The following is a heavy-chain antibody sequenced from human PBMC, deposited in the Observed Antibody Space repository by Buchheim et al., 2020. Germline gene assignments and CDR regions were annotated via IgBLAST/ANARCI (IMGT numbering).Heavy chain of an antibody. V-gene: IGHV4-34*01. CDR2: INHSGST. CDR1: GGSFSGYY. J-gene: IGHJ4*02. CDR3: ARAPGRDFWSGYYTGSYYFDY. D-gene: IGHD3-3*01. Sequence: QVQLQQWGAGLLKPSETLSLTCAVYGGSFSGYYWSWIRQPPGKGLEWIGEINHSGSTNYNPSLKSRVTISVDTSKNQFSLKLSSVTAADTAVYYCARAPGRDFWSGYYTGSYYFDYGGQGTL.